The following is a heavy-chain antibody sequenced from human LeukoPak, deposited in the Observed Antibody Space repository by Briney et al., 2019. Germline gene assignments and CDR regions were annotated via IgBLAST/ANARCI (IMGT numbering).Heavy chain of an antibody. CDR2: IYYIGST. V-gene: IGHV4-59*08. J-gene: IGHJ4*02. D-gene: IGHD3-3*01. Sequence: PSETLSLTCTVSGCSISSYYWSWIRQPPGKGLEWIGYIYYIGSTKYNPSLKSRVIISVDRSKNQFSLRLSSVSAANTAVYYCARQDFWSGYPFDCWGQGTLVTVSS. CDR1: GCSISSYY. CDR3: ARQDFWSGYPFDC.